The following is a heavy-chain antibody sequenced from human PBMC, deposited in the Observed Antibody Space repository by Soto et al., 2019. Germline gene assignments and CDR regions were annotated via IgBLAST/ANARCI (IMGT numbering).Heavy chain of an antibody. D-gene: IGHD3-10*01. CDR2: IYYSGST. J-gene: IGHJ6*02. V-gene: IGHV4-59*01. CDR3: ARGEWFGELTSHGMDV. Sequence: QVQLQESGPGLVKPSETLSLTCTVSGGSISSYYWSWIRQPPGKGLEWIGYIYYSGSTNYNPSLQSRVTISVDTSKNQFSLKLSSVTAADTAVYYCARGEWFGELTSHGMDVWGQGTTVTVSS. CDR1: GGSISSYY.